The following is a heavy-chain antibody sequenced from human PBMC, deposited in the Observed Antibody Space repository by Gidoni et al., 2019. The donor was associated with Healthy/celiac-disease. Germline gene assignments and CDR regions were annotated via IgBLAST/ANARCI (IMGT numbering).Heavy chain of an antibody. V-gene: IGHV3-49*04. CDR2: IRSKAYGGTT. Sequence: EVQLVESGGGLVQPGRSLRLSCTASGFTFGDYAMSWVRQAPGKGLEWVGFIRSKAYGGTTEYAASVKGRFTISRDDSKSIAYLQMNSLKTEDTAVYYCTKTYDFWSGYYPPPTYFDYWGQGTLVTVSS. CDR3: TKTYDFWSGYYPPPTYFDY. J-gene: IGHJ4*02. D-gene: IGHD3-3*01. CDR1: GFTFGDYA.